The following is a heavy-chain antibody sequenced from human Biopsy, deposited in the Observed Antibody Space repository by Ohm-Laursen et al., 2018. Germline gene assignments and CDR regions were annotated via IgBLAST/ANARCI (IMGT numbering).Heavy chain of an antibody. CDR2: ISGYNGNT. CDR1: GYMLYSYG. CDR3: ASSDGRSGFDY. Sequence: ASVKVSCKASGYMLYSYGVSWVRLAPGQGPEWMGWISGYNGNTNYPQSLQGRVTLTTDASSSTAYMELRGLRSEDTGVYYCASSDGRSGFDYWGQGTLVTVSS. D-gene: IGHD3-10*01. V-gene: IGHV1-18*01. J-gene: IGHJ4*02.